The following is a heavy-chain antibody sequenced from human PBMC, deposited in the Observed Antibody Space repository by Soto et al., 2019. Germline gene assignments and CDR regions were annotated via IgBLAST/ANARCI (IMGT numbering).Heavy chain of an antibody. J-gene: IGHJ4*02. D-gene: IGHD5-12*01. CDR2: IYHSGST. CDR1: GGSISSGGYS. Sequence: QLQLQESGSGLVKPSQTLSLTCAVSGGSISSGGYSWSWVRQPPGTGLEWIGFIYHSGSTYYKPSLKSCVAISVDMSKNQFSLKLSSVTAADTAVSSCAAGGGLPRYDCGQGTLVTVSS. CDR3: AAGGGLPRYD. V-gene: IGHV4-30-2*01.